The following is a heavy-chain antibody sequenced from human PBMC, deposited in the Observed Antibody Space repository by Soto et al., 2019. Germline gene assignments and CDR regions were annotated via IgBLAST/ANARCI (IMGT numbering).Heavy chain of an antibody. CDR1: GSTFTDFT. CDR3: ARRPDAFDI. J-gene: IGHJ3*02. V-gene: IGHV3-23*01. Sequence: GGSLRLSCAGSGSTFTDFTMTWVRQAPGKGLEWVSAISGDGLSTYYAGSVKGRCTISRDNSKTTLYLQINSLRAEDTAVYYCARRPDAFDIWGRGTMVTVSS. CDR2: ISGDGLST.